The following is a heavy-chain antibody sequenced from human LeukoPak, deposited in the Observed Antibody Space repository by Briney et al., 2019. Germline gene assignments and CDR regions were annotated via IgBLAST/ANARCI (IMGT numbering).Heavy chain of an antibody. CDR3: ARIGELGGSLGHWYFDL. CDR1: GFIVSSSY. Sequence: GGSLRLSCAASGFIVSSSYMSWVRQAPGKGLEWVSLIYTGGNTYYADSVKGRFTISRDISKNTLYLQMNNLRAEDTAVYYCARIGELGGSLGHWYFDLWGRGTLVTVSS. V-gene: IGHV3-53*01. CDR2: IYTGGNT. D-gene: IGHD3-10*01. J-gene: IGHJ2*01.